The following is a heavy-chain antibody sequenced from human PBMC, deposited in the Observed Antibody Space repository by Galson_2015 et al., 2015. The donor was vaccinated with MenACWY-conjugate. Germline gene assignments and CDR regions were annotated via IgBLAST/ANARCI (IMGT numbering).Heavy chain of an antibody. Sequence: SLRLSCAASGFNIRSYAMHWIRQAPGKGLEWVAVTSYDGSQRYYAESVQGRFTISRDNSKNTLFLQLNSVREEDTAVYYCARDQQGYNSSLFRSFDYWGQEALVTVSS. CDR2: TSYDGSQR. V-gene: IGHV3-30*04. J-gene: IGHJ4*02. CDR1: GFNIRSYA. CDR3: ARDQQGYNSSLFRSFDY. D-gene: IGHD5-18*01.